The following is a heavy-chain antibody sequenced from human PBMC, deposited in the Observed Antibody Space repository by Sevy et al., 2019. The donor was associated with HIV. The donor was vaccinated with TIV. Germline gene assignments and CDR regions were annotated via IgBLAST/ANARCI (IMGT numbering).Heavy chain of an antibody. V-gene: IGHV3-30-3*01. D-gene: IGHD5-18*01. Sequence: GGSLRLSCAASGFTFSSYAMHWVRQAPGKGLEWVAVISYDGSNKYYADSVKGGFTISTDNSKNTLYLEMNSLRAEDTAVYYWARDKMGKTAMVTGGFGDYWGQGTLVTVSS. CDR3: ARDKMGKTAMVTGGFGDY. CDR1: GFTFSSYA. CDR2: ISYDGSNK. J-gene: IGHJ4*02.